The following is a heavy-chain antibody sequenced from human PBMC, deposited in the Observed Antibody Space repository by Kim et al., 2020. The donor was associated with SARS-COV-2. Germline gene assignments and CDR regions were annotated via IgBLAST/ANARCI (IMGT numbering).Heavy chain of an antibody. CDR2: IYSGGST. V-gene: IGHV3-53*04. D-gene: IGHD3-10*01. CDR1: GFTVSSNY. Sequence: GGSLRLSCAVSGFTVSSNYMSWVRQAPGKGLERVSVIYSGGSTYYADSVKGRFPISRHNSKNTLYLQMNSLRGDDTAVDYCARDRVHRYYGSGSYLGNYCYGMDDWDQGTTVTVAS. J-gene: IGHJ6*02. CDR3: ARDRVHRYYGSGSYLGNYCYGMDD.